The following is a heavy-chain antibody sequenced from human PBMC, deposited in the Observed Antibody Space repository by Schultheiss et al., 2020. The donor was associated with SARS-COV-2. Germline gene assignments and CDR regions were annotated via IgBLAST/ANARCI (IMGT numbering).Heavy chain of an antibody. CDR3: ARRLDY. J-gene: IGHJ4*02. Sequence: SGPTLVKPKQTLTLTCTFSGFSLSTSGMCVSWIRQPAGKGLECIGRIYTSGSTNYNPSLKSRVTISVDTSKNQFSLKLSSVTAADTAVYYCARRLDYWGQGTLVTVSS. CDR1: GFSLSTSGMC. V-gene: IGHV4-61*02. CDR2: IYTSGST.